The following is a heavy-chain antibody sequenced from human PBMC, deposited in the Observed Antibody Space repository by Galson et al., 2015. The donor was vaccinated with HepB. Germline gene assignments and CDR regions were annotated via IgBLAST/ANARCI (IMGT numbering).Heavy chain of an antibody. J-gene: IGHJ6*02. CDR2: ISGSGGST. V-gene: IGHV3-23*01. CDR3: AKRVDVVSYGMDV. CDR1: GSTFSSYA. D-gene: IGHD2-2*01. Sequence: SLRLSCAASGSTFSSYAMSWVRQAPGKGLEWVSAISGSGGSTYYADSVKGRFTISRDNSKNTLYLQMNSLRAEDTAVYYCAKRVDVVSYGMDVWGQGTTVTVSS.